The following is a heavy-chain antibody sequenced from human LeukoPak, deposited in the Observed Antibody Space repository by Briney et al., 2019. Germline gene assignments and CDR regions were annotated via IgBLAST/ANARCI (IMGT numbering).Heavy chain of an antibody. J-gene: IGHJ4*02. CDR3: ARDHPSIAVAGYDY. D-gene: IGHD6-19*01. Sequence: GASVKVSCKASGYTFTSYGISWVRQAPGQGLEWMGWISAYNGNTNYAQKLQGRVTMTTDTSTSTAYMELRSLRSDDTAVYYCARDHPSIAVAGYDYWDQGTLVTVSS. CDR2: ISAYNGNT. CDR1: GYTFTSYG. V-gene: IGHV1-18*01.